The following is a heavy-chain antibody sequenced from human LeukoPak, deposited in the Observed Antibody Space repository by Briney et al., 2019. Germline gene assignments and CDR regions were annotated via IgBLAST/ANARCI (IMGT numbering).Heavy chain of an antibody. V-gene: IGHV3-30*03. CDR2: ISYDGSNK. CDR1: GFTFSSYG. D-gene: IGHD3-10*01. J-gene: IGHJ4*02. Sequence: PGRSLRLSCAASGFTFSSYGMHWVRQAPGKGLEWVAVISYDGSNKYYADSVKGRFTISRDNSKNTLYLQMNSLRAEDTAVYYCATQPPGVWVRGVIKDYWGQGTLVTVSS. CDR3: ATQPPGVWVRGVIKDY.